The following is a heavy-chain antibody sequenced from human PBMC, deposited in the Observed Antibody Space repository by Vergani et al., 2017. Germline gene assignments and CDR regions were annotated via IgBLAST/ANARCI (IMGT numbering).Heavy chain of an antibody. D-gene: IGHD3-10*01. Sequence: EVQLLESGGGLVQPGGSLRLSCAASGFTFSSYAMSWVRQAPGKGLEWVSYISSSGSTIYYADSVKGRFTISRDNAKNSLYLQMNGLRAEDTAVYYCAGGRGMVRGVIYYYYGMDVWGQGTTVSDSS. CDR1: GFTFSSYA. CDR3: AGGRGMVRGVIYYYYGMDV. V-gene: IGHV3-48*04. J-gene: IGHJ6*02. CDR2: ISSSGSTI.